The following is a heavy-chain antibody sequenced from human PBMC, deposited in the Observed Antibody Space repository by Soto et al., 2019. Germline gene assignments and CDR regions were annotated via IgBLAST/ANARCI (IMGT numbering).Heavy chain of an antibody. CDR1: GGTFSSYA. Sequence: ASVKVSCKASGGTFSSYAISWVRQAPGQGLEWMGGIIPILGIANYAQKFQGRVTITADKSTSTAYMELSSLRSEDTVVYYCATYDSSGYYFDYWGQGTLVTVSS. D-gene: IGHD3-22*01. V-gene: IGHV1-69*10. CDR2: IIPILGIA. CDR3: ATYDSSGYYFDY. J-gene: IGHJ4*02.